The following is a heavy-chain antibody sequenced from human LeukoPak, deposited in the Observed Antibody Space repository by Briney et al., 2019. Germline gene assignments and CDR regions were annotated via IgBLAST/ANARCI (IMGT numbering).Heavy chain of an antibody. CDR2: ISYDGSNK. CDR3: AKDPPPFRYSSGWYLLLGHY. CDR1: GVTFSSYG. V-gene: IGHV3-30*18. Sequence: PGGSLRLSCAASGVTFSSYGMHWVRQAPGKGLEWVAVISYDGSNKYYADSVKGRFTISRDNSKNTLYLQMNSLRAEDTAVYYCAKDPPPFRYSSGWYLLLGHYWGQGTLVTVSS. J-gene: IGHJ4*02. D-gene: IGHD6-19*01.